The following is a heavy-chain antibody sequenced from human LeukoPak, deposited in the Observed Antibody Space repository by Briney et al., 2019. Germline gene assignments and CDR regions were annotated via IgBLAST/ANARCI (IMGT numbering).Heavy chain of an antibody. CDR1: GFTFSNYW. Sequence: PGGSLRLSCAASGFTFSNYWMSWVRQAPGKGLEWVGNIKQDASEKYFVDSTKGRFTISRDNAKKSLYLQMNSLRVEDTAVYYCARMSSSGYFVWGQGTLVTVSS. CDR3: ARMSSSGYFV. V-gene: IGHV3-7*01. J-gene: IGHJ4*02. D-gene: IGHD3-22*01. CDR2: IKQDASEK.